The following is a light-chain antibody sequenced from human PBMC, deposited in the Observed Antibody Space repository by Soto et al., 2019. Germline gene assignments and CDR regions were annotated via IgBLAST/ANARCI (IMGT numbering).Light chain of an antibody. CDR1: QNISSW. CDR2: DAS. CDR3: QQYNSYSLT. V-gene: IGKV1-5*01. J-gene: IGKJ1*01. Sequence: DIQMTQSPSTLSASVGDRVTITCRAGQNISSWLAWYQQKPGKAPKLLIYDASSLESGVPPRFSGRGSGTEFTPTISSLQPDDFATYCSQQYNSYSLTFGRGTKVEIE.